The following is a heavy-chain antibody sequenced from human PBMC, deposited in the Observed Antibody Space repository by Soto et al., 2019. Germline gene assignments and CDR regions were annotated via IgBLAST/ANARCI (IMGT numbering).Heavy chain of an antibody. CDR1: GGSISSGGYS. Sequence: QVQLQESCPGLVKPSQTLSLTCTVSGGSISSGGYSWRGIRQHPGKGLEWIGYIYYSGSTYYNPSLKSRVTISVDTSKNQCSLKLSSVTAADTAVYYCARSGYSYGPNPLLYWCQGTLVTVS. D-gene: IGHD5-18*01. V-gene: IGHV4-31*03. CDR2: IYYSGST. CDR3: ARSGYSYGPNPLLY. J-gene: IGHJ4*02.